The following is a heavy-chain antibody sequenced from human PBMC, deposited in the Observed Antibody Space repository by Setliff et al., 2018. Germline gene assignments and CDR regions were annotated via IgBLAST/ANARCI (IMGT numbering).Heavy chain of an antibody. J-gene: IGHJ5*02. V-gene: IGHV4-31*03. CDR2: IYYSGST. Sequence: SETLSLTCTVSGGSISSGGYYWSWIRQHPGKGLEWIGYIYYSGSTYYNPSLKSRVTISVDTSKNQFSLKLSSVTAADTAVYYCARGGELRENWFDPWGQGTLVTVSS. D-gene: IGHD3-10*01. CDR1: GGSISSGGYY. CDR3: ARGGELRENWFDP.